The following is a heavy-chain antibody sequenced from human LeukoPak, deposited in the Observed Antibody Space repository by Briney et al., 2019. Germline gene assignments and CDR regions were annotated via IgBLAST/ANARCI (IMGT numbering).Heavy chain of an antibody. J-gene: IGHJ6*03. V-gene: IGHV1-2*02. CDR1: GYTFTGYY. Sequence: ASVKVSCKASGYTFTGYYMHWVRQAPGQGLEWMGWINPNSGGTNYAQKFQGRVTMTRDTSISTAYMELSRLRSDDTAVYYCARAIAAAGTPGYYYYYYMDVWGKGTTVTVSS. CDR3: ARAIAAAGTPGYYYYYYMDV. D-gene: IGHD6-13*01. CDR2: INPNSGGT.